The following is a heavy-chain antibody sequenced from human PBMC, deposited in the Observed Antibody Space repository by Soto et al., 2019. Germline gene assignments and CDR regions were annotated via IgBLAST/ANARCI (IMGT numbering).Heavy chain of an antibody. CDR1: GYTFTSYG. V-gene: IGHV1-18*01. CDR2: ISAYNGNT. CDR3: ARDIRIFASSGYFLLTD. Sequence: QVQLVQSGAEVKKPGASVKVSCKASGYTFTSYGISWVRQAPGQGLEWMGWISAYNGNTNYAQKLQGRVTMTTDTSTSTAYMELRSLRSDATAVYYCARDIRIFASSGYFLLTDWGQGTLVTVSS. D-gene: IGHD3-22*01. J-gene: IGHJ4*02.